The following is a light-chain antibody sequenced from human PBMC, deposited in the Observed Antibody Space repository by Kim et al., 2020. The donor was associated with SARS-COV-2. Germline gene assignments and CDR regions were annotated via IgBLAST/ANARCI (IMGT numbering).Light chain of an antibody. CDR2: GAF. CDR1: QSVGSSY. V-gene: IGKV3-20*01. J-gene: IGKJ2*01. CDR3: QQYRDSPYT. Sequence: EIVLTQSPGTLSLSPGERVTLSCRASQSVGSSYLAWYQQKPGQAPRLLIYGAFNRATGIPDRFSGSGYGTDFTLTISRLGPEDCAVYYGQQYRDSPYTFAQGTKREI.